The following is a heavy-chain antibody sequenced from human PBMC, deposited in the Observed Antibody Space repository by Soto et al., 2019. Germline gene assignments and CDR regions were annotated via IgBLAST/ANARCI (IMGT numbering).Heavy chain of an antibody. D-gene: IGHD4-17*01. J-gene: IGHJ4*02. CDR1: GFTFSSYA. Sequence: DVQVLESGGGLVQPGGSLRLSCAASGFTFSSYAMSWVRQAPGKGLEWVSTISAGGGNTYYADSVKGRFTISRDNSKNTLYLQMNSLRAEDTAVYYYAKRGLREIKDAYWGQGTLVTVSS. CDR2: ISAGGGNT. V-gene: IGHV3-23*01. CDR3: AKRGLREIKDAY.